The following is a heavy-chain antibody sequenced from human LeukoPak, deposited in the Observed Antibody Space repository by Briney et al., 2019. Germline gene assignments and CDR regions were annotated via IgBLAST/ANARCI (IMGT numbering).Heavy chain of an antibody. V-gene: IGHV3-74*01. D-gene: IGHD6-19*01. J-gene: IGHJ5*02. Sequence: PGGSLRLSCAASGFTFSSYWMHWVRQVPGKGLVWVSRINSDGSSRSYVDSVMGRFTISRDNAKNTLYLQLDSLRAEDTAVYYXXRGLAVAGSSWFDPWGQGTLVSVSS. CDR3: XRGLAVAGSSWFDP. CDR2: INSDGSSR. CDR1: GFTFSSYW.